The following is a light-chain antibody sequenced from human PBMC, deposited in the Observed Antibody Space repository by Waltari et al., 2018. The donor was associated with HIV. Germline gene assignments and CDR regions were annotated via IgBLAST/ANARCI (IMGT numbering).Light chain of an antibody. J-gene: IGLJ1*01. CDR2: EVS. CDR3: NSKRSSNTPCV. V-gene: IGLV2-14*01. Sequence: QSALTQPASVSGSPGQSISISCTGTSSDVGGYNYVSWYQQHPGKAPKLIIYEVSNRPSGVSNRFSGAKSGNPASLTISGLQAEDEADYYCNSKRSSNTPCVFGTGTKVTVL. CDR1: SSDVGGYNY.